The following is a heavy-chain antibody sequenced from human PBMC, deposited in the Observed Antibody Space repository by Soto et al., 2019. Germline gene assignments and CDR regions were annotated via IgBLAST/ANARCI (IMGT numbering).Heavy chain of an antibody. CDR1: GGSFSGYY. V-gene: IGHV4-34*01. CDR3: ARGRTVLLWFGELLNWFDP. D-gene: IGHD3-10*01. Sequence: PSETLSLTCAVYGGSFSGYYWSWIHQPPGKGLEWIGEINHSGSTNYNPSLKSRVTISVDTSKNQFSLKLSSVTAADTAVYYCARGRTVLLWFGELLNWFDPWGQGTLVTVSS. CDR2: INHSGST. J-gene: IGHJ5*02.